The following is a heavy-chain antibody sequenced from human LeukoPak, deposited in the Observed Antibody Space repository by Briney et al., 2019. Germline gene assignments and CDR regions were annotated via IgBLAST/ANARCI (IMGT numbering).Heavy chain of an antibody. CDR1: GYTFTGYY. D-gene: IGHD1-1*01. Sequence: ASVTVSCKASGYTFTGYYMHWVRQAPGQGLEWMGWMNPNSGNTDYAQKFQGRVTMTRNTSISTAYMELSSLRSEDTAVYYCARDRYLSQRYFDYWGQGTLVTVSS. J-gene: IGHJ4*02. CDR3: ARDRYLSQRYFDY. CDR2: MNPNSGNT. V-gene: IGHV1-8*02.